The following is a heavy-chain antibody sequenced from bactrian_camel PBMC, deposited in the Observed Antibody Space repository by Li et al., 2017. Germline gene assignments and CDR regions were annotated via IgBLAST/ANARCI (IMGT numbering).Heavy chain of an antibody. CDR1: GSYKRGSMC. CDR2: IVVGGADT. Sequence: HVQLVESGGGSVQAGGSLRLSCTVNGSYKRGSMCMGWFRHIPGKEREGVARIVVGGADTYYSDSVKGRFTISQDNAKNTVYLQMNSLNAEDTALYYCAASGLWGANRCTRSEANFNYWAQGTQVTVS. CDR3: AASGLWGANRCTRSEANFNY. J-gene: IGHJ4*01. V-gene: IGHV3S63*01. D-gene: IGHD5*01.